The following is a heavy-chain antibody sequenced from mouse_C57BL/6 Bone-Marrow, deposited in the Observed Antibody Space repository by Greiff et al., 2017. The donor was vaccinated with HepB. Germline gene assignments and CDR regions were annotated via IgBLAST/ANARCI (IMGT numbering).Heavy chain of an antibody. CDR2: ISSGGSYT. J-gene: IGHJ3*01. CDR1: GFTFSSYG. D-gene: IGHD1-1*02. Sequence: EVQLVESGGDLVKPGGSLKLSCEASGFTFSSYGMSWVRQTPDKRLEWVATISSGGSYTYYPDSVKGRVTISRDNAKNTLYLQMSSLKSEDSAMYYCARHRWTYWGQGTLVTVSA. CDR3: ARHRWTY. V-gene: IGHV5-6*01.